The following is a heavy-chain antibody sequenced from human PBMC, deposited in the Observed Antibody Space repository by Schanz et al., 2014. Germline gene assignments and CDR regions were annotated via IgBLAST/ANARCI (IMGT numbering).Heavy chain of an antibody. Sequence: QVQLQESGPGLVKPSETLSLTCTVSGGSISSYYWSWIRQPPGKGLEWIGYIYYSGSTNYNPSLKRRVTISVDTSKNQFSLKLSSVTAADTAVYYCARDMGVGYDFWSGHDAFDIWGQGTMVTVSS. CDR1: GGSISSYY. V-gene: IGHV4-59*01. CDR2: IYYSGST. D-gene: IGHD3-3*01. J-gene: IGHJ3*02. CDR3: ARDMGVGYDFWSGHDAFDI.